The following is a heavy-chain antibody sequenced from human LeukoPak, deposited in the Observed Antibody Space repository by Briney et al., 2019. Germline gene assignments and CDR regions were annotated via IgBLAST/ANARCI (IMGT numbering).Heavy chain of an antibody. D-gene: IGHD2-2*02. CDR1: GFTFSSYA. J-gene: IGHJ4*02. CDR2: ISYDGSNK. CDR3: ARGYCSSTSCYRIFDY. Sequence: PGGSLRLSCAASGFTFSSYAMHWVRQAPGKGLEWVAVISYDGSNKYYADSVKGRFTISRDNSKNTLYLQMNSLRAEDTAVYYCARGYCSSTSCYRIFDYLGQGTLVTVSS. V-gene: IGHV3-30*01.